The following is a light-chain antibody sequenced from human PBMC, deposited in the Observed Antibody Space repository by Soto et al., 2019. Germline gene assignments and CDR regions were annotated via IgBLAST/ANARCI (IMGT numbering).Light chain of an antibody. J-gene: IGLJ1*01. CDR2: DNN. Sequence: QSVLTQQPSVSVAPGQKVTISCSGSSSNIGNNYVSWYQQLPGTAPKLLIYDNNKRPSGILDRFSGSKSGTSATLGITGLQTGDEADDYCGSWDTCLSAGVFGTGTKVTVL. V-gene: IGLV1-51*01. CDR3: GSWDTCLSAGV. CDR1: SSNIGNNY.